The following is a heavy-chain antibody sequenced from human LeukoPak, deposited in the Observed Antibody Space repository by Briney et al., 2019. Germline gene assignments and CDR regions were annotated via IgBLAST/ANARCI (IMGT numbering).Heavy chain of an antibody. CDR1: GYSFNSYW. Sequence: GESLKISCKGSGYSFNSYWIGWVRQMPGKGLEWMGIIYPGDSDTRYSPSFQGQVTISADKSISTTYLQWSSLKASDSAMSYCARNPGYCGRSSCYGGGGGSNYFDSWGQGTLVTVSS. J-gene: IGHJ4*02. V-gene: IGHV5-51*01. CDR2: IYPGDSDT. CDR3: ARNPGYCGRSSCYGGGGGSNYFDS. D-gene: IGHD2-2*01.